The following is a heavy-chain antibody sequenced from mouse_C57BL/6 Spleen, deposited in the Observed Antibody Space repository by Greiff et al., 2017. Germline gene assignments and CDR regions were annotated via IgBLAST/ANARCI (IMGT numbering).Heavy chain of an antibody. J-gene: IGHJ2*01. CDR2: ISSGSSTI. CDR3: ARRSPYGSSYINFDY. D-gene: IGHD1-1*01. CDR1: GFTFSDYG. V-gene: IGHV5-17*01. Sequence: EVMLVESGGGLVKPGGSLKLSCAASGFTFSDYGMHWVRQAPEKGLEWVAYISSGSSTIYYADTVKGQFTISRDNAKNTLFLQMTSLRSEDTAMYYCARRSPYGSSYINFDYWGQGTTLTVSS.